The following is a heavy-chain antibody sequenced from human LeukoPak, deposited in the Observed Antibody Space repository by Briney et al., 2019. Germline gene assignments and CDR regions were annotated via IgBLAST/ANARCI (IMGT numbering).Heavy chain of an antibody. V-gene: IGHV3-66*02. CDR3: ARAVVETDTAMDY. CDR2: IYSGGST. CDR1: GFTVSSNY. J-gene: IGHJ4*02. Sequence: PGGSLRLSCAASGFTVSSNYMSWVRQAPGKGLEWVSVIYSGGSTYYADSVKGRFTISRDNSKNTLYLQMNSLRAEDTAVYYCARAVVETDTAMDYWGQGTLVTVSS. D-gene: IGHD5-18*01.